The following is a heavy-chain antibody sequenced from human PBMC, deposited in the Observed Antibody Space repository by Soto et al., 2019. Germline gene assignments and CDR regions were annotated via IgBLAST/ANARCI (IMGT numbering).Heavy chain of an antibody. D-gene: IGHD2-15*01. CDR3: ARLPRYCSGGSCYHYYYYGMDV. Sequence: GESLKISCKGSGYSFTSYWIGWVRQMPGKGLEWMGSIYPGDSDTRYSPSFQGQVTISADKSISTAYLQWSSLKASDTARYYCARLPRYCSGGSCYHYYYYGMDVWGQGTTVTVSS. J-gene: IGHJ6*02. CDR1: GYSFTSYW. CDR2: IYPGDSDT. V-gene: IGHV5-51*01.